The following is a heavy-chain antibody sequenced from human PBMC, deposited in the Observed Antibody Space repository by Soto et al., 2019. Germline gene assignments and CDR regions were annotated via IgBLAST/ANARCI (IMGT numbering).Heavy chain of an antibody. V-gene: IGHV3-66*01. J-gene: IGHJ4*02. Sequence: PGGSLRLSCAASGLTASSNYMSWVRQAPGKGLEWVSVIYSGGSTYYADSVKGRFTISRDNSKNTLYLQMNSLRAEDTAVYYCARDNGASWPLNWGQGTLVNVAS. D-gene: IGHD2-2*01. CDR3: ARDNGASWPLN. CDR2: IYSGGST. CDR1: GLTASSNY.